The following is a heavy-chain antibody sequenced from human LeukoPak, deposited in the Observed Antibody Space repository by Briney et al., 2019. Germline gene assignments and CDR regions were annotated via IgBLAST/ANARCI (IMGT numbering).Heavy chain of an antibody. V-gene: IGHV3-7*01. Sequence: GGSLRLSCAASGFTFSDSTMHWVRQASGKGLEWVANIKQDGSEKYYVDSVKGRFTISRDNAKNSLYLQMNSLRAEDTAVYYCAREVDYYDSSGNAFDIWGQGTMVTVSS. CDR2: IKQDGSEK. CDR1: GFTFSDST. D-gene: IGHD3-22*01. CDR3: AREVDYYDSSGNAFDI. J-gene: IGHJ3*02.